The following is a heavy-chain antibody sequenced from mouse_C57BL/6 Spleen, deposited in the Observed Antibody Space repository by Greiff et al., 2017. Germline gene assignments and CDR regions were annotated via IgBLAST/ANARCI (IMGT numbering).Heavy chain of an antibody. CDR3: AREANWAEAWFAY. CDR2: INPSNGGT. V-gene: IGHV1-53*01. D-gene: IGHD4-1*01. Sequence: VQLQQSGTELVKPGASVKLSCKASGYTFTSYWMHWVKQRPGQGLEWIGNINPSNGGTNYNEKFKSKATLTVDKSSSTAYMQLSSLTSEDSAVYYCAREANWAEAWFAYWGQGTLVTVSA. CDR1: GYTFTSYW. J-gene: IGHJ3*01.